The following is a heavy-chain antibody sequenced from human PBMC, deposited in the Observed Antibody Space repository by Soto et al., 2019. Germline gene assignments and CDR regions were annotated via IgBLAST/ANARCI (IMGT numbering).Heavy chain of an antibody. J-gene: IGHJ4*02. CDR2: ISGSGGST. CDR3: AKVSYARLGYFDY. Sequence: GGSLRLSCAASGFTFSSYAMSWVRQAPGKGLEWVSAISGSGGSTYYADSAKARFTIYRDNSKKTLYMQMNSWRAENTAVYYWAKVSYARLGYFDYWGQGTLVTVSS. D-gene: IGHD2-2*01. CDR1: GFTFSSYA. V-gene: IGHV3-23*01.